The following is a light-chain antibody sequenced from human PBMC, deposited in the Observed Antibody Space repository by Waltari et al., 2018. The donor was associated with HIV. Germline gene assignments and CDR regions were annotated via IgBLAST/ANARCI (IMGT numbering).Light chain of an antibody. V-gene: IGLV3-21*02. Sequence: YVVTQPSSVSVAPGQRAYIDCFGEDIVNKSANWYRFQPVQAPALVMYADSDRPPVIPERFSGSNSGSTATLTIGSVEAGDEADYFCQVRDSDVIFGGGTRLSVL. CDR1: DIVNKS. CDR2: ADS. J-gene: IGLJ2*01. CDR3: QVRDSDVI.